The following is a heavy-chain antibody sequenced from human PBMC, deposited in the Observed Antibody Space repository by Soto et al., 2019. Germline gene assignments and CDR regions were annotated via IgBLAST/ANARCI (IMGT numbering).Heavy chain of an antibody. CDR1: GFTFSSYA. D-gene: IGHD3-10*02. Sequence: EVQLLESGGGVVQPGWSLRLSCAASGFTFSSYAMRWVRQAPGEVLEWVSAISGSGGSTYYAVSVKGRFTIPRVNSKNTLYRQMNSLRAEDTDVYYCAKRCSGSYYDYWGQGTLVTVSS. V-gene: IGHV3-23*01. CDR2: ISGSGGST. J-gene: IGHJ4*02. CDR3: AKRCSGSYYDY.